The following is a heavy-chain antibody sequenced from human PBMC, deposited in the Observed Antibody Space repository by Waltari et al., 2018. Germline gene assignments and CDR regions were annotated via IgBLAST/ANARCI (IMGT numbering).Heavy chain of an antibody. CDR3: ARRTAASGHWYFDL. J-gene: IGHJ2*01. Sequence: LSLTCGVNGGSFSGYHWSWFRQSPGRGLEWIGEVNHDGNTNYNPSLKSRVTILVDMSKNQFFLKLTSVTAAETAVYYCARRTAASGHWYFDLWGRGTLVTVSS. CDR2: VNHDGNT. D-gene: IGHD6-13*01. V-gene: IGHV4-34*01. CDR1: GGSFSGYH.